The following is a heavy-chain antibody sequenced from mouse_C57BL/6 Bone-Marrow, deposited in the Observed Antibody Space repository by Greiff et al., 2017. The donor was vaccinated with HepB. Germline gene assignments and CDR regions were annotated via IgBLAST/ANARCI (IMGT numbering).Heavy chain of an antibody. Sequence: EVQGVESGGDLVKPGGSLKLSCAASGFTFSSYGMSWVRQTPDKRLEWVATISSGGSYTYYPDRVKGRSTISRDNAKNTLYLQMSSLKSEDTAMYYCARQRSTMVTAWFAYWGQGTLVTVSA. CDR2: ISSGGSYT. D-gene: IGHD2-2*01. CDR3: ARQRSTMVTAWFAY. V-gene: IGHV5-6*01. J-gene: IGHJ3*01. CDR1: GFTFSSYG.